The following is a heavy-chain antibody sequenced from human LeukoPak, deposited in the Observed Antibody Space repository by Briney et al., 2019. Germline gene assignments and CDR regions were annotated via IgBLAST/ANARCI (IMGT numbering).Heavy chain of an antibody. V-gene: IGHV1-2*02. Sequence: ASVKVSCKASGYTFTGYYMRWVRRAPGQGLEWMGWINPNSGGTNYAQKFQGRVTMTRDTSISTAYMELSRLRSDDTAVYYCARDLTTIFGVGHYMDVWGKGTTVTVSS. CDR2: INPNSGGT. D-gene: IGHD3-3*01. CDR3: ARDLTTIFGVGHYMDV. J-gene: IGHJ6*03. CDR1: GYTFTGYY.